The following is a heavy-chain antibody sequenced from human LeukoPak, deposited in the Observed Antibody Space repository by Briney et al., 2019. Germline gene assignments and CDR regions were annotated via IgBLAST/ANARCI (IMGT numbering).Heavy chain of an antibody. CDR1: GGSISSYY. CDR2: IYYSGST. J-gene: IGHJ4*02. CDR3: ARASSPTWYYYDSSGYYLSY. V-gene: IGHV4-39*07. D-gene: IGHD3-22*01. Sequence: SETLSLTCTVSGGSISSYYWGWIRQPPGKGLEWIGSIYYSGSTYYNPSLKSRVTISVDTSKNQFSLKLSSVTAADTAVYYCARASSPTWYYYDSSGYYLSYWGQGTLVTVSS.